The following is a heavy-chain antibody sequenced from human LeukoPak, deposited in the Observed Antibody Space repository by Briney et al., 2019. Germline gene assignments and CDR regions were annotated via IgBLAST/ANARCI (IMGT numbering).Heavy chain of an antibody. V-gene: IGHV3-66*01. D-gene: IGHD2-21*01. J-gene: IGHJ4*02. CDR1: GFTVSSNY. CDR2: IYSGGST. CDR3: ANLNLIPGEDYFDY. Sequence: PGGSLRLSCAASGFTVSSNYMSWVRQAPGKGLEWVSVIYSGGSTCYADSVKGRFTISRDNSKNTLYLQMNSLRAEDTAVYYCANLNLIPGEDYFDYWGQGTLVSVSS.